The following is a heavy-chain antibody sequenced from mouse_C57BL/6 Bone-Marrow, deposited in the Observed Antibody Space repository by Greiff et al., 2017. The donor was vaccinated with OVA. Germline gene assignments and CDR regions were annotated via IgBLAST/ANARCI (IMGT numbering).Heavy chain of an antibody. J-gene: IGHJ2*01. V-gene: IGHV1-69*01. CDR1: GYTFPSYW. CDR2: IAPSDSYT. CDR3: ASEPIYYYGSSYVGLDY. D-gene: IGHD1-1*01. Sequence: QVQLQQPGAELVMPGASVKLSCKASGYTFPSYWMHWVKQRPGQGLEWIGEIAPSDSYTNYNQKFKGQSTLTVDKSSSTAYMQLSSLTSEDSAVYYCASEPIYYYGSSYVGLDYWGQGTTLTVSS.